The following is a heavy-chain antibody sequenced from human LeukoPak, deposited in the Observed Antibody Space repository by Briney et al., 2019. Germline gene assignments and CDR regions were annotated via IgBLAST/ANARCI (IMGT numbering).Heavy chain of an antibody. D-gene: IGHD2-2*01. V-gene: IGHV4-34*01. CDR2: INHSGST. Sequence: KTSETLSLTCAVYGGSFSGYYWSWIRQPPGKGLERIGEINHSGSTNYNPSLKSRVTISVDTSKNQFSLKLSSVTAADTAVYYCARTPQLLNWFDPWGQGTLVTVSS. CDR3: ARTPQLLNWFDP. J-gene: IGHJ5*02. CDR1: GGSFSGYY.